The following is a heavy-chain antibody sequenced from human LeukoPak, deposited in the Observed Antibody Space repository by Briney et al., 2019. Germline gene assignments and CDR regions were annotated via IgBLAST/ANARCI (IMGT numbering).Heavy chain of an antibody. CDR1: GFTFRSYA. CDR2: ISYDGSNK. J-gene: IGHJ6*02. V-gene: IGHV3-30-3*01. D-gene: IGHD3-10*01. CDR3: AKDIRPLGVGVRGVEGLDV. Sequence: PGGSLRLSCAASGFTFRSYAMHWVRQAPGKGLEWVAVISYDGSNKYYADSVKGRFTISRANANNSLYLQMNSLRAEDTALYYCAKDIRPLGVGVRGVEGLDVWGQGTTVTVSS.